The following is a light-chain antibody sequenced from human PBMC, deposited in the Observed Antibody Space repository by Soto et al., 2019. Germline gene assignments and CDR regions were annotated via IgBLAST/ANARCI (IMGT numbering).Light chain of an antibody. CDR3: CSYAGSSTPHVV. V-gene: IGLV2-23*01. Sequence: QSALTQPASVSGAPGQSITISCTGTSSDVGSYNLVSWYQQHPGKAPKLMIYEGSKRPSGVSNRFSGSNSGNTASLTISGVQAEDEADYYCCSYAGSSTPHVVFGGGTKLTVL. CDR2: EGS. J-gene: IGLJ2*01. CDR1: SSDVGSYNL.